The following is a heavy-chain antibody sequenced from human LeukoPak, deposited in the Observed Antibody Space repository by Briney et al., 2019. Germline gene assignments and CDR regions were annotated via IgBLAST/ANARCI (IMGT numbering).Heavy chain of an antibody. D-gene: IGHD6-19*01. Sequence: GRSLRLSCAASGFIFSGSDMHWVRQASGKGLEWVGRVTTKPNNYATTYGASVKGRFTISRDDSANTAYLQMNSLKTEDTAVYYCTTYRSGHYWGQGTLVTVSS. V-gene: IGHV3-73*01. CDR2: VTTKPNNYAT. CDR1: GFIFSGSD. CDR3: TTYRSGHY. J-gene: IGHJ4*02.